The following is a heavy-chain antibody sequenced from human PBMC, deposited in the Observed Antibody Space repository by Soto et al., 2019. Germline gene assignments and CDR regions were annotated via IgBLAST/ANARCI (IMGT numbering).Heavy chain of an antibody. CDR1: GFTFSSYW. CDR2: INSDGSST. CDR3: ARVFVDPTDGYTNWYFDL. J-gene: IGHJ2*01. V-gene: IGHV3-74*01. D-gene: IGHD5-12*01. Sequence: GGSLRLSCAASGFTFSSYWMHWVRQAPGKGLVWVSRINSDGSSTSYADSVKGRFTISRDNAKNTLYLQMNSLRAEDTAVYYCARVFVDPTDGYTNWYFDLWGRGTLVTVSS.